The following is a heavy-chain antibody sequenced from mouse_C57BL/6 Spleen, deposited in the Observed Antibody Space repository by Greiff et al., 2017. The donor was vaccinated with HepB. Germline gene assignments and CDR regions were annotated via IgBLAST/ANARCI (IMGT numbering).Heavy chain of an antibody. D-gene: IGHD2-3*01. J-gene: IGHJ3*01. V-gene: IGHV1-50*01. Sequence: QVQLQQPGAELVKPGASVKLSCKASGYTFTSYWMQWVKQRPGQGLEWIGEIDPSDSYTNYNQKFKGKATLTVDTSSSTAYMQLSSLTSEDSAVYYGGGLYGGYSRGFGYWGQGTLVTVSA. CDR3: GGLYGGYSRGFGY. CDR2: IDPSDSYT. CDR1: GYTFTSYW.